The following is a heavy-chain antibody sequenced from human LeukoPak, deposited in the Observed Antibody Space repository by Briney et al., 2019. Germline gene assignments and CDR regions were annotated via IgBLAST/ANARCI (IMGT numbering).Heavy chain of an antibody. CDR2: ISYDGSNK. V-gene: IGHV3-30*03. CDR3: ARDPYSGNYGAYYYYYMDV. J-gene: IGHJ6*03. CDR1: GFTFSSYG. D-gene: IGHD1-26*01. Sequence: GGSLRLSCAASGFTFSSYGMHWARQAPGKGLEWVAVISYDGSNKYYADSVKGRFTISRDNSKNTLYLQMNSLRVEDTAEYYCARDPYSGNYGAYYYYYMDVWGKGTTVTVSS.